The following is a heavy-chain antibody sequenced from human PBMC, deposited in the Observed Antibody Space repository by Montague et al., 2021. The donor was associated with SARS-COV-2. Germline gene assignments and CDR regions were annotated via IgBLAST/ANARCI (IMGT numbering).Heavy chain of an antibody. J-gene: IGHJ4*02. Sequence: SETLSLTCAVYGESFSGFFWSWIRQPPGKGLEWIAEINDRGVTNYNYNPSLGSRVTISADTSRNQLSLQLRSVTAADTAVYYCARWDPQTLTVISLRGKSANDYWGQGTLVTVS. CDR2: INDRGVTNY. D-gene: IGHD4-11*01. V-gene: IGHV4-34*01. CDR1: GESFSGFF. CDR3: ARWDPQTLTVISLRGKSANDY.